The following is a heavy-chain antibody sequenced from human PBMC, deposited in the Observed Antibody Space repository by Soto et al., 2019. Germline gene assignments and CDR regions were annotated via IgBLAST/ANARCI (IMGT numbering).Heavy chain of an antibody. D-gene: IGHD3-10*01. CDR3: ARHNYGSGSTYFDY. CDR1: GGSISSYY. J-gene: IGHJ4*02. CDR2: VYYSGST. Sequence: SETLSLTCTVSGGSISSYYWSWIRQPPGKGLEWIGYVYYSGSTNYNPSLKSRVTISVDTSKNQFSLKLNSMTAADTAVYYCARHNYGSGSTYFDYWGQGTLVTVSS. V-gene: IGHV4-59*08.